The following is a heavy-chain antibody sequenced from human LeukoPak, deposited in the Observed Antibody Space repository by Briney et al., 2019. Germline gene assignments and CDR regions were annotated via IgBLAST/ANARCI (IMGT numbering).Heavy chain of an antibody. CDR2: VNEDGRQI. J-gene: IGHJ4*02. CDR3: AKDEVGGHFEY. V-gene: IGHV3-7*01. CDR1: GFTFRSFY. Sequence: GGSLRLSCAASGFTFRSFYMSWVRQAPGKGLEWVAKVNEDGRQIYYADSVKGRFTISRDNAKNSVHLQMNNLGVEDTAVYYCAKDEVGGHFEYWGQGILVTVSS.